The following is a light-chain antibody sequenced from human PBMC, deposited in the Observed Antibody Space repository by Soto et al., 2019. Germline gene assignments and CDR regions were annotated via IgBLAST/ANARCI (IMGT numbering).Light chain of an antibody. Sequence: EIVLIQSPAILSLSQGERATLSCRASQSVSSYLAWYQQKPGQAPRLLIYDASNRATGIPARFSGSGSGTDFTLTISSLEPEDFAVYYCQQRSNWPRLTFGGGTKVDIK. J-gene: IGKJ4*01. CDR3: QQRSNWPRLT. CDR2: DAS. V-gene: IGKV3-11*01. CDR1: QSVSSY.